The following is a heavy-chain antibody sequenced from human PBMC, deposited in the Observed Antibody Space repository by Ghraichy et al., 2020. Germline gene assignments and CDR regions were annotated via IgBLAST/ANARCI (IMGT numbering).Heavy chain of an antibody. J-gene: IGHJ4*02. CDR2: FYPDGTT. CDR1: GFDVSGSY. Sequence: GGSLRLSCAASGFDVSGSYMSWVRQAPGKGLEWVSVFYPDGTTYYADSVKGRFTISRDNSKSTVSLQLNSLRAEDTALYYCAREVGNPRGPWGYGGQGTRVAVS. D-gene: IGHD1-26*01. V-gene: IGHV3-66*01. CDR3: AREVGNPRGPWGY.